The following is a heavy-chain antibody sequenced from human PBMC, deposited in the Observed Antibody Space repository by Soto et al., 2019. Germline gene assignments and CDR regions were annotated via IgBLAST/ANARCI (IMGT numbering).Heavy chain of an antibody. Sequence: ASVKVSCKASGYTFTSYYMHWVRQAPGQGLEWMGIINPSGGSTSYAQKFQGRVTMTRDTSTSTVYMELSSLRSEDTAVYYCAGDYDFWSGYYEWGYYYGMDVWGQGTTVTVSS. J-gene: IGHJ6*02. V-gene: IGHV1-46*01. CDR2: INPSGGST. D-gene: IGHD3-3*01. CDR1: GYTFTSYY. CDR3: AGDYDFWSGYYEWGYYYGMDV.